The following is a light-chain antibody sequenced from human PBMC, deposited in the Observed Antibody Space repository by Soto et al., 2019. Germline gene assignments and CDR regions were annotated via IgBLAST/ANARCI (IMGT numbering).Light chain of an antibody. CDR1: SSDVGGYNY. Sequence: QSALTQPRSVSGSPGQSVTISCTGTSSDVGGYNYVSWYQQYPGKAPKLMIYDVSKRPSGVPDRFSGSKSGNTASLTISGLQAEDEADYYCCSYAGSYTYVFGPGTKVTVL. J-gene: IGLJ1*01. CDR3: CSYAGSYTYV. CDR2: DVS. V-gene: IGLV2-11*01.